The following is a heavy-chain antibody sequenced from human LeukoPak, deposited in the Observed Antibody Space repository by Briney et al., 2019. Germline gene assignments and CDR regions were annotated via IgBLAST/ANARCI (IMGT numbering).Heavy chain of an antibody. J-gene: IGHJ3*02. Sequence: PGGSLRLSCAASGFTFSSYAMSWVRQAPGKGLEWVSAISGSGGSTYYADSVKGRFTISRDNSKNTLYLQMNSLRAEDTAVYYCARHLGYCSSTSCYAHAFDIWGQGTMVTVSS. D-gene: IGHD2-2*01. CDR2: ISGSGGST. V-gene: IGHV3-23*01. CDR3: ARHLGYCSSTSCYAHAFDI. CDR1: GFTFSSYA.